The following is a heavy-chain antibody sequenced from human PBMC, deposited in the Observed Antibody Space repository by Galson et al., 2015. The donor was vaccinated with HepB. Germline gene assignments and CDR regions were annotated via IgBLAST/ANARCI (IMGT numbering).Heavy chain of an antibody. Sequence: SETLSLTCAVYGGSFSGYYWSWIRQPPGKGLEWIGEINHSGSTNYNPSLKSRVTISVDTSKNQFSLKLSSVTAADTAVYYCARVPRFWRCTNGVCYIDYYYYGMDVWGQGTTVTVSS. J-gene: IGHJ6*02. CDR3: ARVPRFWRCTNGVCYIDYYYYGMDV. CDR1: GGSFSGYY. D-gene: IGHD2-8*01. CDR2: INHSGST. V-gene: IGHV4-34*01.